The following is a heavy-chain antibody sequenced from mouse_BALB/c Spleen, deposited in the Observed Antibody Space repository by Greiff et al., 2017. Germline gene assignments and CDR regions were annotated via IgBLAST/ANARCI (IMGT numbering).Heavy chain of an antibody. CDR3: APLLSVPMDY. V-gene: IGHV14-4*02. CDR2: IDPENGDT. D-gene: IGHD1-2*01. J-gene: IGHJ4*01. CDR1: GFNIKDYY. Sequence: EVQLQQSGAELVRSGASVKLSCTASGFNIKDYYMHWVKQRPEQGLEWIGWIDPENGDTEYAPKFQGKATMTADTSSNTAYLQLSSLTSEDTAVYYCAPLLSVPMDYWGQGTSGTVSS.